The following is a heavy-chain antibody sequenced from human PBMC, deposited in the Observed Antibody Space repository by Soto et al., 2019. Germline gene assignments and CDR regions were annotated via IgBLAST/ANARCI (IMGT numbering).Heavy chain of an antibody. CDR2: ISRNGGST. Sequence: EVQLVESGGGLVQPGGSLRLSCAASGFTFSSYAMHWVRQTPGKGLEYVSTISRNGGSTYYANSVKGRFTISRDNSKNTLYLQMGSLRAEDMAVYYCARDGYSDYSFEYWGQGTLVTVSS. J-gene: IGHJ4*02. CDR3: ARDGYSDYSFEY. V-gene: IGHV3-64*01. D-gene: IGHD4-17*01. CDR1: GFTFSSYA.